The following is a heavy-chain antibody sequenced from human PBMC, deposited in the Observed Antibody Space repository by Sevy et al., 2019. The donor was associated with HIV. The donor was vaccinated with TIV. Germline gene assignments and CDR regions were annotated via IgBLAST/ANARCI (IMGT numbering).Heavy chain of an antibody. CDR3: ARADGSVGSCYSLAY. Sequence: ASVKVSCQASGYTFTSYRIYWVRQAPGQGLEWMGWISPFNGDTNYAKKLQGRVTMITDTSTNTSYMEMMRVISVETALYYCARADGSVGSCYSLAYWGQGTLVTVSS. V-gene: IGHV1-18*01. CDR1: GYTFTSYR. CDR2: ISPFNGDT. D-gene: IGHD2-15*01. J-gene: IGHJ4*02.